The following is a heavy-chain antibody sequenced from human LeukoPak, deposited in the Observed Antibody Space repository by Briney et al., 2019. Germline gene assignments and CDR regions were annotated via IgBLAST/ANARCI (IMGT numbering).Heavy chain of an antibody. J-gene: IGHJ3*02. Sequence: GGSLRLSCAASGFTFSSYSMNWVRQAPGKGLEWVSYISSSSSTIYYADSVKGRFTISRDNAKNSLYLQMNSLRAEDTAVYYCARVNVVVPAAIDAFDIWGQGTMVTVSS. CDR3: ARVNVVVPAAIDAFDI. CDR2: ISSSSSTI. V-gene: IGHV3-48*01. D-gene: IGHD2-2*01. CDR1: GFTFSSYS.